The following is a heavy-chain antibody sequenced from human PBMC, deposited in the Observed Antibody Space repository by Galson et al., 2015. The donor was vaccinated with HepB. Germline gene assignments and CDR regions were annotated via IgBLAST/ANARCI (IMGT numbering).Heavy chain of an antibody. D-gene: IGHD3-10*01. J-gene: IGHJ4*02. CDR2: IIPSLDIA. CDR3: ARVPLSSGSYYFDS. V-gene: IGHV1-69*04. CDR1: GGTFTKHS. Sequence: SVKVSCKAPGGTFTKHSITWVRQAPGQGLGCMGRIIPSLDIANSAQKFQGRVTFTADVYTDIAYMELNSLRSEDTAVYYCARVPLSSGSYYFDSWGQGTLVTVSS.